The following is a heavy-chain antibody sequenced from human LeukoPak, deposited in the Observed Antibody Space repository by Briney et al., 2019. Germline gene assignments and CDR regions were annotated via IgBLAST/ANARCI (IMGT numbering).Heavy chain of an antibody. V-gene: IGHV1-69*04. Sequence: SVKVSCKASGYTFTSYGISWVRQAPGQGLEWMGRIIPILGIANYAQKFQGRVTITADKSTSTAYMELSSLRSEDTAVYYCARSNYYDSSGYYYLPDYWGQGTLVTVSS. J-gene: IGHJ4*02. CDR2: IIPILGIA. CDR1: GYTFTSYG. CDR3: ARSNYYDSSGYYYLPDY. D-gene: IGHD3-22*01.